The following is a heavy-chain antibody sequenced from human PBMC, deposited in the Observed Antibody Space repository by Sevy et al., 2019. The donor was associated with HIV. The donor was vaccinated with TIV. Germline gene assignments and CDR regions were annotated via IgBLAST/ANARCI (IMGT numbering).Heavy chain of an antibody. Sequence: GESLKISCAASGFTFSSYWMHWVRQAPGKGLVWVSRINSDGSSTSYADSVKGRFTISRDNAKNTLYLQMNSLRAEDTAVYYCARGGYCSSTSCYYYYYGMDVWGQGTTVTVSS. CDR2: INSDGSST. V-gene: IGHV3-74*01. J-gene: IGHJ6*02. D-gene: IGHD2-2*01. CDR3: ARGGYCSSTSCYYYYYGMDV. CDR1: GFTFSSYW.